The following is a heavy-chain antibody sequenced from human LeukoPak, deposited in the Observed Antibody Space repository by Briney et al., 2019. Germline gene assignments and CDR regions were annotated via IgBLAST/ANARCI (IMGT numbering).Heavy chain of an antibody. CDR3: ASGLRSTGRSGNYFDY. CDR1: GDSITSYY. V-gene: IGHV4-4*08. D-gene: IGHD4-17*01. J-gene: IGHJ4*02. Sequence: SETLSLTCTVSGDSITSYYWSWVRQPPGKGLEWIGRIYASGRTVHNPSLKSRITISSDPSKNHFSLELSSVTAADTAIYFCASGLRSTGRSGNYFDYWGPGTLVAVSS. CDR2: IYASGRT.